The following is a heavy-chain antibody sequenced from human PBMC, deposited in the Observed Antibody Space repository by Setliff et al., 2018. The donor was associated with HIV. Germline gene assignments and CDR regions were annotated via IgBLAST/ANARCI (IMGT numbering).Heavy chain of an antibody. D-gene: IGHD4-17*01. CDR3: ASLRGDYVGQYFYYMDV. Sequence: LKISCKGPGYNFNTDWIVWVRQMPGKGLEWMGSIFPGDSDTRYSPSFQGQVTISADKSISTVYLHWGSLKASDTALYYCASLRGDYVGQYFYYMDVWGKGTTVTVSS. V-gene: IGHV5-51*01. CDR1: GYNFNTDW. J-gene: IGHJ6*03. CDR2: IFPGDSDT.